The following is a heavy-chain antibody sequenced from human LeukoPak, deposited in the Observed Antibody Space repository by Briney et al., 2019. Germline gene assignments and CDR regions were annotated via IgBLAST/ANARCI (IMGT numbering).Heavy chain of an antibody. J-gene: IGHJ4*02. V-gene: IGHV3-23*01. Sequence: PGGSLRLSCAASGFTFNSYAMSWVRQAPGKGLEWVSSISGSGASTYYADSVKGRFTISRDNSKNTLYLQMNSLRAEDTSVYYCANVDTSMVTFDSWGQGTLVTVSS. CDR3: ANVDTSMVTFDS. D-gene: IGHD5-18*01. CDR1: GFTFNSYA. CDR2: ISGSGAST.